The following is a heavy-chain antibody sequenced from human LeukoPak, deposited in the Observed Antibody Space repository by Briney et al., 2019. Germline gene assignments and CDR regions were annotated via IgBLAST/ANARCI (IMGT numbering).Heavy chain of an antibody. Sequence: ASVKVSCKASGGTFSSYAISWVRQAPGQGLEWMGGIIPIFGTANYAQKFQGRVTITTDESTSTAYMELSSLRSEDTAVYYCARGSSRGLRVASGFDYWGQGTLVTVSS. CDR2: IIPIFGTA. J-gene: IGHJ4*02. CDR1: GGTFSSYA. CDR3: ARGSSRGLRVASGFDY. V-gene: IGHV1-69*05. D-gene: IGHD4-17*01.